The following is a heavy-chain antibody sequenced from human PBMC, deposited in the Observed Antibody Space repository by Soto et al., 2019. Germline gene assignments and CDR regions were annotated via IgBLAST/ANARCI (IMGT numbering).Heavy chain of an antibody. CDR1: GFIFSSFG. CDR2: IWYDGSNT. Sequence: LRLSCAASGFIFSSFGMHWVRQAPGKGLEWVAHIWYDGSNTYYADSVKGRFTISRDNSRNTVYLQMTSLRAEDTAVYHCVRDLLGSGGHFDYWGQGTPVTVSS. D-gene: IGHD7-27*01. J-gene: IGHJ4*02. CDR3: VRDLLGSGGHFDY. V-gene: IGHV3-33*01.